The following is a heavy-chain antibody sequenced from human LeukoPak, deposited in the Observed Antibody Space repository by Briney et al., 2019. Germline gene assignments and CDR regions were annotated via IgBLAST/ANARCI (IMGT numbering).Heavy chain of an antibody. CDR3: AKGSNYYDSSEIDY. J-gene: IGHJ4*02. CDR2: ISGSGGST. CDR1: GFTFSSYA. V-gene: IGHV3-23*01. D-gene: IGHD3-22*01. Sequence: PGGSLRLSCAASGFTFSSYAMSWVRQAPGKGLEWVSAISGSGGSTYYADSVKGRFTISRDNSKNTLYLQMNSLRAEDTAVYYCAKGSNYYDSSEIDYWGQGTLVTVSS.